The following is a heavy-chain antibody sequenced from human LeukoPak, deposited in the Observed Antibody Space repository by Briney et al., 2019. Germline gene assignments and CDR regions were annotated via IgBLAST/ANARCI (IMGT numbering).Heavy chain of an antibody. CDR2: ISYDGNTI. J-gene: IGHJ4*02. CDR3: ARSGGLQKFDY. V-gene: IGHV3-30-3*01. Sequence: GGSLRLSCAASEFTFSNYAVYWVRQAPGKGLQWVAVISYDGNTIHYADSVKGRFTISRDTSKNTLYLQMNSLRTEDTAVYYCARSGGLQKFDYWGQGTLVTVSS. D-gene: IGHD4-11*01. CDR1: EFTFSNYA.